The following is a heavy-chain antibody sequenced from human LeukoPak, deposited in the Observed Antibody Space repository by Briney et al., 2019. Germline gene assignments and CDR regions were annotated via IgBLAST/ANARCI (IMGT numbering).Heavy chain of an antibody. CDR1: GYTFTSHD. D-gene: IGHD2-21*02. Sequence: ASVKLSCKASGYTFTSHDVNWVRQAAGQGLEWMGWMNPKSGNTGYAGKLQGRVTMSSATSSNTAYMELTGLSFEDTAVYYCARAIPYGFYLGGDYYERSSHGFDIWGQGTMVTVSS. CDR3: ARAIPYGFYLGGDYYERSSHGFDI. J-gene: IGHJ3*02. CDR2: MNPKSGNT. V-gene: IGHV1-8*01.